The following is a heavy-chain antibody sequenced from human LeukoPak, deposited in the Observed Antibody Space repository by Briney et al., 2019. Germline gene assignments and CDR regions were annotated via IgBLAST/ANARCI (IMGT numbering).Heavy chain of an antibody. CDR1: GYTFTDYY. D-gene: IGHD2-2*01. CDR3: ARANFLYCSSTTCLFDY. Sequence: ASVKVSCKAFGYTFTDYYMHWVRQAPGQGFEWMGWINPNDGDTNYAQKFQGRVTMTRDTSISTAHMEVSRLRSDDTAVYYCARANFLYCSSTTCLFDYWGQGTLVTVSS. V-gene: IGHV1-2*02. J-gene: IGHJ4*02. CDR2: INPNDGDT.